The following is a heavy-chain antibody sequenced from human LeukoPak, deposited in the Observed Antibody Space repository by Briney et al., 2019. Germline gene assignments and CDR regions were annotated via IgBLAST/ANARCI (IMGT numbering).Heavy chain of an antibody. D-gene: IGHD6-13*01. V-gene: IGHV1-46*01. J-gene: IGHJ4*02. Sequence: ASVKVSCKASGYTFTSYYMHWVRQAPGQGVEWMGIINPSGGSTSYAQKFQGRVTMTRDTSTSTVYMELSSLRSEDTAVYCCVRMVAAAVYLDYWGQGTLVTVSS. CDR2: INPSGGST. CDR1: GYTFTSYY. CDR3: VRMVAAAVYLDY.